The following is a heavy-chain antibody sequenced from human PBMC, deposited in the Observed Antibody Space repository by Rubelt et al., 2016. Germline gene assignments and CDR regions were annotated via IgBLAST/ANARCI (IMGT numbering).Heavy chain of an antibody. CDR2: IHPGDSAT. Sequence: EVQLVQSGAEVKKPGESLKISCKGSGYRFTNYWLGWVRQMPGTGLEWMGIIHPGDSATRYSPSFQGQVTISADKSINTAYLQWSSLKASDTAIYYCSRLMGYSTIDYWGQGTLVTVSS. D-gene: IGHD5-12*01. V-gene: IGHV5-51*01. CDR3: SRLMGYSTIDY. J-gene: IGHJ4*02. CDR1: GYRFTNYW.